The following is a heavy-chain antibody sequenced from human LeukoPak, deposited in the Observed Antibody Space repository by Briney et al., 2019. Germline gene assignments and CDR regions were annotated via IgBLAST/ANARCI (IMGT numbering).Heavy chain of an antibody. CDR3: GRVGGDCSGASCYTY. CDR1: GGSISSYY. V-gene: IGHV4-38-2*02. J-gene: IGHJ4*02. Sequence: SETLSLTCTVSGGSISSYYWGWIRQTPGKGLEWIGSIYRSGSTSYNPSLKSRVTISLDTPKNQFSLKLSSVTAADTAMYYCGRVGGDCSGASCYTYWGQGTLVTVSS. D-gene: IGHD2-15*01. CDR2: IYRSGST.